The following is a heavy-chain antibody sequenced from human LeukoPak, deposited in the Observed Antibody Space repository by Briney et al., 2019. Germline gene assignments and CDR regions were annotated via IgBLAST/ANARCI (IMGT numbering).Heavy chain of an antibody. CDR1: GGSISNYY. V-gene: IGHV4-59*01. D-gene: IGHD6-13*01. CDR3: ARMKIAAAPTPFDY. J-gene: IGHJ4*02. Sequence: SQTLSLTCTVSGGSISNYYWSWIRQPPGNGLGWIGYIYYSGSTNYNPSLKSRVTISVDTSRNQFSLKLSSVTAADTAVYYCARMKIAAAPTPFDYWGQGTLVTVSS. CDR2: IYYSGST.